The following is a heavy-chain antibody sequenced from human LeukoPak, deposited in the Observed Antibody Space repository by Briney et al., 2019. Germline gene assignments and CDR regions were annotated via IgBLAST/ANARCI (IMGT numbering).Heavy chain of an antibody. D-gene: IGHD5-12*01. J-gene: IGHJ4*02. CDR1: GYTFTSYG. V-gene: IGHV1-2*02. CDR2: INPNSGGT. Sequence: GASVKVSCKASGYTFTSYGISWVRQAPGQGLERMGWINPNSGGTNYAQKFQGRVTMTRDTSISTAYMELSRLRSDDTAVYYCARDRGVATILFDYWGQGTLVTVSS. CDR3: ARDRGVATILFDY.